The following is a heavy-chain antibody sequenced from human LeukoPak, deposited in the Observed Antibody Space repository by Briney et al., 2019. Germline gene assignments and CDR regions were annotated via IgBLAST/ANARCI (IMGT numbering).Heavy chain of an antibody. Sequence: GGSLRLSCAGSGFTFSNSILSWVRQAPGKGLEWLSTFSGNDGYTYYADSVKGRFTISRDNSKNTVYLQMNSLRAEDTANYYCAKRSTGYYFDSWGQGTLVTVSS. D-gene: IGHD2-2*01. CDR3: AKRSTGYYFDS. CDR2: FSGNDGYT. V-gene: IGHV3-23*01. J-gene: IGHJ4*02. CDR1: GFTFSNSI.